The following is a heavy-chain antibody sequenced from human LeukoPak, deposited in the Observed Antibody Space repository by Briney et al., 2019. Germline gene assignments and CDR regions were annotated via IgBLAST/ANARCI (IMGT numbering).Heavy chain of an antibody. D-gene: IGHD6-13*01. Sequence: SETLSLTCTVSGDSFSTYYWSWIRQPPGKGLEWIGNIYYNGSPNYNPSLKGRVTISIDRSKNQFSLKLSSVTAADTAVYFCARDRRAAGSIFDFWGQGTLVTVSS. CDR2: IYYNGSP. J-gene: IGHJ4*02. CDR3: ARDRRAAGSIFDF. V-gene: IGHV4-59*01. CDR1: GDSFSTYY.